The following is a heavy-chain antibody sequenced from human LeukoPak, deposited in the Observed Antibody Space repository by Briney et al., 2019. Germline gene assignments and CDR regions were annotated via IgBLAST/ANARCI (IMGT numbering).Heavy chain of an antibody. V-gene: IGHV3-23*01. Sequence: GGSLRLSCAASGYTYDNYAMSGFLQPPPKGLEWVLSVSGSGGTTYYAASVKGRFTISRDNSKNPLPLQMTCLTADDTAIYYCAKDGGGWYTSGWYYFDYWGQGALVT. D-gene: IGHD6-19*01. CDR3: AKDGGGWYTSGWYYFDY. J-gene: IGHJ4*02. CDR2: VSGSGGTT. CDR1: GYTYDNYA.